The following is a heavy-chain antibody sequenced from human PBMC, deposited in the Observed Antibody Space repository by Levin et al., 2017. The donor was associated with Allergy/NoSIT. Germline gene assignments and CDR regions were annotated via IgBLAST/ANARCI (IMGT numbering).Heavy chain of an antibody. D-gene: IGHD3-10*01. CDR3: TTDLWFGELLYPN. V-gene: IGHV3-15*01. J-gene: IGHJ4*02. Sequence: PGGSPRLSCAASGFTFSNAWMSWVRQAPGKGLEWVGRIKSKTAGETTDYAAPVKGRFTVSRDDSKTTLFLQMNSLKTEDTAVYYCTTDLWFGELLYPNWGQGTLVTVSS. CDR1: GFTFSNAW. CDR2: IKSKTAGETT.